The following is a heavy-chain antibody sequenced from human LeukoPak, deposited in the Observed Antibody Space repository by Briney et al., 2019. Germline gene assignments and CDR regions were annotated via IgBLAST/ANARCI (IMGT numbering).Heavy chain of an antibody. J-gene: IGHJ4*02. CDR1: GFTFSTYS. CDR3: ARDDNSGHVSL. Sequence: PGGSLRLSCAASGFTFSTYSMNWVRQAPGQGLGWVSYITSSSSYIYYADSVKGRFTISRDNAKNSLYLQMNSLRAEDTAVYYCARDDNSGHVSLWGQGTLVIVSS. D-gene: IGHD3-22*01. CDR2: ITSSSSYI. V-gene: IGHV3-21*01.